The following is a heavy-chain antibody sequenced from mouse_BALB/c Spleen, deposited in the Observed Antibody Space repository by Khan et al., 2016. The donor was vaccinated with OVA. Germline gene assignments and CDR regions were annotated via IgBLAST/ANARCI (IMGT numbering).Heavy chain of an antibody. CDR2: IFPGTGTT. CDR1: GYTFTSYW. V-gene: IGHV1S132*01. J-gene: IGHJ3*01. D-gene: IGHD2-1*01. Sequence: QVQLKQSGAELVKPGASVKLSCKTSGYTFTSYWIQWVKQRPGQGLGWIGQIFPGTGTTYYNENFKGKATLTVDTSSNTAYMQFSSLTSEDSAVYFCARGYFGNYEFAYWGQGTLVTGSP. CDR3: ARGYFGNYEFAY.